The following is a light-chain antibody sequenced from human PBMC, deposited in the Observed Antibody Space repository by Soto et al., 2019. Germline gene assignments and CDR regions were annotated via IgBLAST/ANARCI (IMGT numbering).Light chain of an antibody. Sequence: MVLTHSPGTLSFSPSEGTTIYVRASQSISRYLAWYQQKPGQAPRLLIYGASTRATGIPARFSGSGSGTEFTLTISSLQSEDFAVYYCQQYKNWPLFGQGTRLEIK. CDR2: GAS. J-gene: IGKJ5*01. CDR1: QSISRY. CDR3: QQYKNWPL. V-gene: IGKV3-15*01.